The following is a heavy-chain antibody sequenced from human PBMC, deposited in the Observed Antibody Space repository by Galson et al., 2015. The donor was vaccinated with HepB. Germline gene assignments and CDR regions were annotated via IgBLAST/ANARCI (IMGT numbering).Heavy chain of an antibody. CDR1: GFTFSNAW. J-gene: IGHJ4*02. CDR2: IKSKTDGGTT. D-gene: IGHD3-3*01. Sequence: SLRLSCAASGFTFSNAWMSWVRQAPGKGLEWVGRIKSKTDGGTTDYAAPVKGRFTISRDDSKNTLYLQMNSLKTEDTAVYYCTTEKVYYDFWSGYFNAGNWGQGTLVTVSS. CDR3: TTEKVYYDFWSGYFNAGN. V-gene: IGHV3-15*01.